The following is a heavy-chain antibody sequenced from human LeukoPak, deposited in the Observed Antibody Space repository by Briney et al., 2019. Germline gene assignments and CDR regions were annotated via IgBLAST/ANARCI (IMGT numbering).Heavy chain of an antibody. CDR2: VSAGGTT. J-gene: IGHJ4*02. D-gene: IGHD6-19*01. CDR3: SRGGGQWLILDFDY. V-gene: IGHV4-4*07. CDR1: GDSISPYY. Sequence: PSETLSLTCTVSGDSISPYYWSWIRQSAEKGLQWIGRVSAGGTTDYNPSLKSRVTMSVDTSKTQFSLKMTSVTAADTAVYYCSRGGGQWLILDFDYWGQGLLVIVSS.